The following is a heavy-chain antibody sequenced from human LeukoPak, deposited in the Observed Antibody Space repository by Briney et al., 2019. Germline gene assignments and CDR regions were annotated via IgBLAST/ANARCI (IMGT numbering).Heavy chain of an antibody. Sequence: PGGSLRLSCAASGFTFSSYEMNWVRQAPGKGLEWVSYVTSSGSTIYYADSVKGRFTISRDNAKNSLYLQMNSLRAEDTAVYYCARDRLYGVGFDYWGQGTLVTVSS. V-gene: IGHV3-48*03. D-gene: IGHD4-17*01. CDR1: GFTFSSYE. CDR2: VTSSGSTI. CDR3: ARDRLYGVGFDY. J-gene: IGHJ4*02.